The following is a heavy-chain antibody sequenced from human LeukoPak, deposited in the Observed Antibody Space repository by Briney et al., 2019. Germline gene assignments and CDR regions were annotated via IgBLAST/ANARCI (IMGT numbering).Heavy chain of an antibody. V-gene: IGHV3-7*01. CDR3: ARSLSPEDY. Sequence: GGSLRLSCAASGFTFSTYWMSWVRQAPGKGLEWVANINQDGSVKNYMDSVKGRFTISRDNAQTSVYLQMNSLRAEDTAVYYCARSLSPEDYWGQGTLVTVSS. D-gene: IGHD3-10*01. CDR2: INQDGSVK. CDR1: GFTFSTYW. J-gene: IGHJ4*02.